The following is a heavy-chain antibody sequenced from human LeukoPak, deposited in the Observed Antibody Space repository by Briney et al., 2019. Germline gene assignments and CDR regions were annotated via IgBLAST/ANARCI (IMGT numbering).Heavy chain of an antibody. J-gene: IGHJ4*02. CDR3: ARDLEYYYDSSAPATGY. V-gene: IGHV1-2*02. Sequence: ASVKVSCKASGYTFTSYGISWVRQAPGQGLEWMGWINPNSGGTNYAQKFQGRVTMTRDTSISTAYMELSRLRSDDTAVYYCARDLEYYYDSSAPATGYWGQGTLVTVSS. CDR1: GYTFTSYG. D-gene: IGHD3-22*01. CDR2: INPNSGGT.